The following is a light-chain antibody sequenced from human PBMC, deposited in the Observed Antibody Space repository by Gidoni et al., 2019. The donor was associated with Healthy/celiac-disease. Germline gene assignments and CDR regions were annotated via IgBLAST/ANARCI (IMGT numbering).Light chain of an antibody. CDR3: QQHNTYWT. CDR1: RNIGNW. V-gene: IGKV1-5*03. CDR2: KSS. J-gene: IGKJ1*01. Sequence: IQMTQSPSALSLSVGDTVTITCRASRNIGNWLAWYQQKPGKAPKLLVYKSSGLQTGVPLRFSGTGYGTEFTLTINSLQPDDFATYYCQQHNTYWTCGLGTKVEMK.